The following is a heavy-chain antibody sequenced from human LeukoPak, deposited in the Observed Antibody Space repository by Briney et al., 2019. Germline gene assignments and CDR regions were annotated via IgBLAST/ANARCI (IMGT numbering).Heavy chain of an antibody. V-gene: IGHV1-69*04. J-gene: IGHJ4*02. D-gene: IGHD6-19*01. CDR1: GGTFSSYA. CDR3: ATAQVYSSGCDY. Sequence: GASVKVSCKASGGTFSSYAISWVRQAPGQGLEWMGRIIPILGIANYAQKFQGRVTITADKSTSTAYMELSSLRSEDTAVYYCATAQVYSSGCDYWGQGTLVTVSS. CDR2: IIPILGIA.